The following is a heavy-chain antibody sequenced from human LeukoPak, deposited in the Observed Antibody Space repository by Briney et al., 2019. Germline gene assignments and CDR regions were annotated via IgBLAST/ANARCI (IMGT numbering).Heavy chain of an antibody. CDR3: ASLGITIFGVAS. D-gene: IGHD3-3*01. Sequence: PSETLSLTCTVSGGSISSSSYYWGWIRQPPGKGLEWIGSIYYSGSTYYNPSLKSRITISVDTPKNQFSLKLSSATAADTAVYYCASLGITIFGVASWGQGTLVTVSS. J-gene: IGHJ4*02. CDR1: GGSISSSSYY. CDR2: IYYSGST. V-gene: IGHV4-39*01.